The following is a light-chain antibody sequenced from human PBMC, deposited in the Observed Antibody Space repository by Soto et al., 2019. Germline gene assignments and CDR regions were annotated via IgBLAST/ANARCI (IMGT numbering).Light chain of an antibody. CDR2: LAS. J-gene: IGKJ1*01. CDR1: QSLLNSNGYNY. V-gene: IGKV2-28*01. Sequence: DIVLTQSPLSLPVTPGEPASISCRSSQSLLNSNGYNYLDWYLQKPGQSPQLRIFLASNRASGVHDSFIGSGSGTDFTLKISRVEADDVGVYYCMQAQQTRTFGQGTKMEI. CDR3: MQAQQTRT.